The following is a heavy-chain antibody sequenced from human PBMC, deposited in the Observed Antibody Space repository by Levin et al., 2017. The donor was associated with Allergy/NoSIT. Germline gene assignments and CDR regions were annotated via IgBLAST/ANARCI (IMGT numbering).Heavy chain of an antibody. J-gene: IGHJ6*04. CDR1: GFTFSSYG. CDR3: AKPLGIGEAGWLESGLDV. Sequence: GGSLRLSCAASGFTFSSYGMHWVLQAPGKGLEWVAVIAYDGSNKYYADSVKGRFTISRDNSENTLYLQMNSLRVEDTAVYYCAKPLGIGEAGWLESGLDVWGKGTTVTVFS. CDR2: IAYDGSNK. D-gene: IGHD6-13*01. V-gene: IGHV3-30*18.